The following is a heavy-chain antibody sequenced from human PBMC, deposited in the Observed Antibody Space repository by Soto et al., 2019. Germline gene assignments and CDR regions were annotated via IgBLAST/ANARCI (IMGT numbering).Heavy chain of an antibody. V-gene: IGHV1-69*01. J-gene: IGHJ6*02. CDR1: GGTFSSYA. D-gene: IGHD2-2*02. Sequence: QVQLVQSGAEVKKPGSSVKVSCKASGGTFSSYAISWVRQAPGQGLEWMGGIIPIFGTANYAQKFQGRVTITADESTSTACMELSSLRSEDTAVYYCARVRLGYCSSTSCYTSYYYYGMDVWGQGTTVTVSS. CDR3: ARVRLGYCSSTSCYTSYYYYGMDV. CDR2: IIPIFGTA.